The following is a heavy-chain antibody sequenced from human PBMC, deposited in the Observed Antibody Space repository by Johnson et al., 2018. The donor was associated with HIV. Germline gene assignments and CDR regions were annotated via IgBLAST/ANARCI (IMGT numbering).Heavy chain of an antibody. Sequence: MMLVESGGGVVRPGGSLRISCEASGFKFYEYDVSWVRQVPGKGLEWVSGINWSGGGTAYADSVKGRFTVSSDNAKNSLYLQMNSLRAEDTALYYCARENLGAFDIWGQGTMVTVSS. J-gene: IGHJ3*02. CDR2: INWSGGGT. CDR1: GFKFYEYD. CDR3: ARENLGAFDI. D-gene: IGHD1-14*01. V-gene: IGHV3-20*04.